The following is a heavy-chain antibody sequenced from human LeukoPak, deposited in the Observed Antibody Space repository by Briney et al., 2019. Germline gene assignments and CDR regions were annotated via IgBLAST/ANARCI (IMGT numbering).Heavy chain of an antibody. V-gene: IGHV3-30-3*01. CDR1: GFTFSSYA. CDR3: ARDGDY. Sequence: GGSLRLSCAASGFTFSSYAMHWVRQAPGKGLEWVAVISYDGSNKYYADSVKGRFTISRDNSKNTLYLQMNSLRSDDTAVYYCARDGDYWGLGTLVTVSS. J-gene: IGHJ4*02. CDR2: ISYDGSNK.